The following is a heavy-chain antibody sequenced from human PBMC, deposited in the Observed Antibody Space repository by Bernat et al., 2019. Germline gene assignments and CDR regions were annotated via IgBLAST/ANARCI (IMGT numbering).Heavy chain of an antibody. CDR2: IWSGGSDK. CDR1: GFSFSGYG. CDR3: AGDFLGTRMLPGASDI. V-gene: IGHV3-33*01. J-gene: IGHJ3*02. D-gene: IGHD1-1*01. Sequence: QVQLVESGGGVVQPGRSLTLSCAAPGFSFSGYGMPWVRRSPGQGLEWVAVIWSGGSDKYYAEFVKGQFTVARERSQDTLLLQMNSLRAEVTAVYCCAGDFLGTRMLPGASDIWGQGTMVTVSS.